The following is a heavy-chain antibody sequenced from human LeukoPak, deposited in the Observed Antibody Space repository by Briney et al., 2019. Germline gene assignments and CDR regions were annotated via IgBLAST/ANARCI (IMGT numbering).Heavy chain of an antibody. Sequence: PGGSLRLSCAASSFTFSDFYMSWIRLAPGKGLEWVSYINGNGDTIYYADSVKGRFTISRDNAKNSLYLQMNSLRTDDTAVYYCTRGAGWLIDYWGQGILVTVSS. J-gene: IGHJ4*02. CDR2: INGNGDTI. CDR3: TRGAGWLIDY. CDR1: SFTFSDFY. V-gene: IGHV3-11*04. D-gene: IGHD3-16*01.